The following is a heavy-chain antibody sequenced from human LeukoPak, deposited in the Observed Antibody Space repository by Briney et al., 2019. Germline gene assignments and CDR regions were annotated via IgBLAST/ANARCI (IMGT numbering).Heavy chain of an antibody. V-gene: IGHV1-69*13. CDR1: GGTFSSCA. Sequence: SVKVSCKASGGTFSSCAISWVRQAPGQGLEWMGGIIPIFGTANYAQKFQGRVTITADESTSTAYMELSSLRSEDTAVYYCARDPGGDSSGYFDYWGQGTLVTVSS. CDR3: ARDPGGDSSGYFDY. J-gene: IGHJ4*02. CDR2: IIPIFGTA. D-gene: IGHD3-22*01.